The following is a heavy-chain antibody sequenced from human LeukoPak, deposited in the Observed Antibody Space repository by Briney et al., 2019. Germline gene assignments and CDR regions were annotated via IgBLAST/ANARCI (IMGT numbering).Heavy chain of an antibody. V-gene: IGHV4-59*01. CDR1: GASISSYY. D-gene: IGHD5-18*01. CDR2: KYYSGRT. Sequence: SETLSLTCTVSGASISSYYWSWIRQPPGKGLEWIGCKYYSGRTNYNPSLKSRVTISVDTSKNQFSLKLSSVTAADTAVYYCARGGYTYGFDAFDIWGQGTMVTVSS. J-gene: IGHJ3*02. CDR3: ARGGYTYGFDAFDI.